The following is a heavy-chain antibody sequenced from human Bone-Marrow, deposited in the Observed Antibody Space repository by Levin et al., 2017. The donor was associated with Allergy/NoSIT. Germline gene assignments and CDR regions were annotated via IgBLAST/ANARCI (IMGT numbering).Heavy chain of an antibody. CDR2: MNPNSGNT. V-gene: IGHV1-8*01. J-gene: IGHJ4*02. Sequence: ASVKVSCKASGYTFTSYDINWVRQATGQGLEWMGWMNPNSGNTGYAQKFQGRVTMTRNTSISTAYMELSSLRSEDTAVYYCARGRRSYCSGGSCYSFWGQGTLVTVSS. CDR1: GYTFTSYD. CDR3: ARGRRSYCSGGSCYSF. D-gene: IGHD2-15*01.